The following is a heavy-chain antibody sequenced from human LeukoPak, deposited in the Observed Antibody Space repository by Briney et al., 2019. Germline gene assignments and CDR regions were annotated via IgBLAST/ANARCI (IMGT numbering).Heavy chain of an antibody. CDR2: VSSSGSTI. D-gene: IGHD3-10*01. Sequence: GGSLRLSCAASGFTFSSYAMSWVRQAPGKGLEWVSYVSSSGSTIYYADSVKGRFTISRDNAKNSLYLQMNSLRAEDTAVYYCASFGSGSYFAFDIWGQGTMVTVSS. CDR1: GFTFSSYA. J-gene: IGHJ3*02. V-gene: IGHV3-48*04. CDR3: ASFGSGSYFAFDI.